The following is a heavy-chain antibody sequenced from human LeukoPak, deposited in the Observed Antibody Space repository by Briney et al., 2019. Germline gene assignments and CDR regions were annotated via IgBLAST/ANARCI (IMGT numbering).Heavy chain of an antibody. CDR3: ARDPFYYGMDV. CDR2: IYYSGGT. J-gene: IGHJ6*02. Sequence: SETLSLTCTVSGGSISSGGYYWSWIRQHPGKGLEWIGYIYYSGGTNYNPSLKSRVTMSVDTSKNQFSLKLSSVTAADTAVYYCARDPFYYGMDVWGQGTTVTVSS. V-gene: IGHV4-61*08. CDR1: GGSISSGGYY.